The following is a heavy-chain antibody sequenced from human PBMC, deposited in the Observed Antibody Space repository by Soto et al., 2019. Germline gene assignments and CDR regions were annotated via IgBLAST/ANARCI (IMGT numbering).Heavy chain of an antibody. CDR1: GLRLSDQY. V-gene: IGHV3-72*01. D-gene: IGHD1-26*01. Sequence: GGCLRLCCAACGLRLSDQYMDWDRQAPGKGMEWVGRTRNKEKSYTTEYAAYVKGRFTISRDDSKNSLYLQMSSLKIEDTALYYCARAASPTFYYLYCLDVCGQGPTVTVSS. J-gene: IGHJ6*02. CDR2: TRNKEKSYTT. CDR3: ARAASPTFYYLYCLDV.